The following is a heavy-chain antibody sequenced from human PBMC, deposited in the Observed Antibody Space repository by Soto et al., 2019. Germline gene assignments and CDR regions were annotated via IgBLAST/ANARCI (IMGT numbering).Heavy chain of an antibody. J-gene: IGHJ6*02. CDR2: IYYSGST. CDR3: ARVVGGDYYGIDV. D-gene: IGHD1-26*01. CDR1: GGSISSYY. V-gene: IGHV4-59*01. Sequence: QVQLQESGPGLVKPSETLSLTCTVSGGSISSYYWSWIRQPPGKGLEWIGYIYYSGSTNYNPSLTSRVTISVDTSKNQFSLKLSSVTAADTAVYYCARVVGGDYYGIDVWGQGTTVTVSS.